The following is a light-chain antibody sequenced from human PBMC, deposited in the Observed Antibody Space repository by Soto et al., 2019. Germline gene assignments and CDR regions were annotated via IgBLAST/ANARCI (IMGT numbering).Light chain of an antibody. Sequence: IVLKQSPATLCLSTGERATLSCRASQSVSRNLAWYQQKTGQAPRLLIYDASNRATGIPARLSGSGSGTDLTLTISRLEPEDFAVYYCQQRSNWPLTCGGGTKVDIK. CDR1: QSVSRN. J-gene: IGKJ4*01. CDR3: QQRSNWPLT. V-gene: IGKV3-11*01. CDR2: DAS.